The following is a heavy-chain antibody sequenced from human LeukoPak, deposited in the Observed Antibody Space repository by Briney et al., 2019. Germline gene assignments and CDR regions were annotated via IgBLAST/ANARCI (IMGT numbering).Heavy chain of an antibody. J-gene: IGHJ6*02. CDR2: IYYSGST. CDR3: ARWFNRYYGMDV. CDR1: GGSISSGDYY. V-gene: IGHV4-30-4*08. Sequence: SETLSLTCTVSGGSISSGDYYWSWIRQPPGKGLEWIGYIYYSGSTYYNPSLKSRVTISVDTSKNQFSLKLSSVTAADTAVYYCARWFNRYYGMDVWGQGTTVTVSS. D-gene: IGHD3-10*01.